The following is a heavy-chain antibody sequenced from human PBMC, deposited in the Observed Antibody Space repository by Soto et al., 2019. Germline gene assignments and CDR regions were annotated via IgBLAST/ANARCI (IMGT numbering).Heavy chain of an antibody. CDR2: IYYSGST. CDR3: ARAGSSAYYYYYGMDV. V-gene: IGHV4-61*01. J-gene: IGHJ6*02. CDR1: GGSASSGSYY. D-gene: IGHD6-6*01. Sequence: PSETLSLTCTVSGGSASSGSYYWSWIRQPPGKGLEWIGYIYYSGSTNYNPSLKSRVTISVDTSKNQFSLKLSSVTAADTAVYYCARAGSSAYYYYYGMDVWGQGTTVTVSS.